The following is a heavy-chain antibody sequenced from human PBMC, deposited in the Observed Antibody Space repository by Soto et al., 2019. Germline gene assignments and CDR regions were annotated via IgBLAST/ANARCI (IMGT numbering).Heavy chain of an antibody. J-gene: IGHJ4*02. CDR2: ISSTTNYI. CDR1: GFTFTRYS. CDR3: ARGGVDVVATSALDY. Sequence: GGSLRLSCAASGFTFTRYSMNWVRQAPGKGLEWVSSISSTTNYIYYGDSMKGRFTISRDNAGNSIYLQMNNLRAEDTAMYYCARGGVDVVATSALDYWGQGTLVTVSS. D-gene: IGHD5-12*01. V-gene: IGHV3-21*04.